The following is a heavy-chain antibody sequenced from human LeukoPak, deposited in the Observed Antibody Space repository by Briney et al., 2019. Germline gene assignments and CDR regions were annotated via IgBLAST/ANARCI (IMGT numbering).Heavy chain of an antibody. D-gene: IGHD3-10*01. J-gene: IGHJ6*03. CDR1: GYTFTDYY. CDR2: INPSSGGT. CDR3: ARVTYYGSGSYYTYYYYMDV. V-gene: IGHV1-2*02. Sequence: GASVTVSFKASGYTFTDYYMHWVGQAPGQGLEGMGWINPSSGGTNYAQKFQGRGTITTDTSTSTAYLELRSLRSDDTAVYYCARVTYYGSGSYYTYYYYMDVWGKGTTVTVSS.